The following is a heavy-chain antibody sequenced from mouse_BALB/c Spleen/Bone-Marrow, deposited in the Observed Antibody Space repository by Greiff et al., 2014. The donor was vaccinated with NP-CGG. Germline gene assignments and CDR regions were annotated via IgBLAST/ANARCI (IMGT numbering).Heavy chain of an antibody. CDR2: IYPYNGGT. V-gene: IGHV1S29*02. CDR1: GYTFTDYN. J-gene: IGHJ3*01. Sequence: VQLQQPGPELVKPGASVKISCKASGYTFTDYNMHWVKQSHGKSLEWIGYIYPYNGGTVYKQKFKSKATLTVDNSSSTANMELRSLTSEDSAVYYCARGAAYGYYLGLAYWGQGILVTVSA. CDR3: ARGAAYGYYLGLAY. D-gene: IGHD2-3*01.